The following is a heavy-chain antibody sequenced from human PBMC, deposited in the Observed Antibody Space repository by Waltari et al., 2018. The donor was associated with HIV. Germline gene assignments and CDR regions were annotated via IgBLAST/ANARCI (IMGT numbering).Heavy chain of an antibody. CDR2: TSYDGSDK. Sequence: QVQLVESGGGVVQPGRSLRLSCAASGFTFSSYGMHGVRQAPGKGLEWVAVTSYDGSDKYYADSVKGRFTISRDNSKNTLYLQMNSLRAEDTAVFYCAKDLAAVAGILGFDSWGQGTQVTVSS. V-gene: IGHV3-30*18. J-gene: IGHJ4*02. CDR1: GFTFSSYG. CDR3: AKDLAAVAGILGFDS. D-gene: IGHD6-19*01.